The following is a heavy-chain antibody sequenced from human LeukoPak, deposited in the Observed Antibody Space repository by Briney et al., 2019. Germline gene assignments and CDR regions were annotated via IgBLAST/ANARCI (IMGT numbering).Heavy chain of an antibody. V-gene: IGHV1-18*01. Sequence: EASVKVSCKASGGTFSSYAISWVRQAPGQGLEWMGWISGNNDNPNYGQKFQGRFTVTTDSSTNTAYMELRNLRLDDTAVYYCARDGTSTDDYWGQGTLVTVSS. CDR2: ISGNNDNP. CDR3: ARDGTSTDDY. CDR1: GGTFSSYA. J-gene: IGHJ4*02. D-gene: IGHD2-2*01.